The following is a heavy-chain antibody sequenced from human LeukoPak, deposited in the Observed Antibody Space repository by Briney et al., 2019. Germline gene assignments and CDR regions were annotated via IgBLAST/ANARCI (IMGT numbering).Heavy chain of an antibody. J-gene: IGHJ4*02. CDR3: ARERSSGWSDY. CDR2: IKTDGSST. V-gene: IGHV3-74*01. D-gene: IGHD6-19*01. Sequence: GGSPRLSCAASGFTFSSYWMDWVRQAPGKGLVWVSRIKTDGSSTSYADSVKGRFTISRDNAKNTLYMQMNSLRAEDTAVYYCARERSSGWSDYWGQGTLVTVSS. CDR1: GFTFSSYW.